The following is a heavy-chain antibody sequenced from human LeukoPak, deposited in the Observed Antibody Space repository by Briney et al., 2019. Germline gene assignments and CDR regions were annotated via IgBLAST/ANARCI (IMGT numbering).Heavy chain of an antibody. J-gene: IGHJ4*02. CDR2: IYHTGSR. V-gene: IGHV4-59*08. D-gene: IGHD5-12*01. Sequence: PSETLSLTCTVSGASITSYYWSWIRQSSGKGLEWIGYIYHTGSRNSNPSLKSRVTMSFDTSKGQFSLRLSSVTAADTALYYCASGYDGLFKYWGQGTLVTVSS. CDR3: ASGYDGLFKY. CDR1: GASITSYY.